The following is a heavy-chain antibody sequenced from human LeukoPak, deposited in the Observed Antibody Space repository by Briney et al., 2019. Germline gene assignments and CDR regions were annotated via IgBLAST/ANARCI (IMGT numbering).Heavy chain of an antibody. V-gene: IGHV4-34*01. CDR3: ARGPLYSSSSVYYYYMDV. Sequence: PSETLSLTCAVYGGSFSGYYWSWLRQPPGKGLEWIGEINHSGSTNYNPSLKSRVTISVDTSKNQFSLKLSSVTAADTAVYYCARGPLYSSSSVYYYYMDVWGKGTTVTVSS. J-gene: IGHJ6*03. CDR2: INHSGST. D-gene: IGHD6-6*01. CDR1: GGSFSGYY.